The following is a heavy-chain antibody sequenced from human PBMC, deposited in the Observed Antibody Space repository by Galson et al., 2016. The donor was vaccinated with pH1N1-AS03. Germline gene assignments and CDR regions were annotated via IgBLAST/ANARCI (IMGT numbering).Heavy chain of an antibody. Sequence: SLRLSCADSGSTFSLKSMNWVRQAPGKGLEWVSAISGGVHNTYYADSVRGRFTISRDSSKNTLYLQMNSLRAEDTAVYYCASGVISPDYWGQGTLVTVSS. V-gene: IGHV3-23*01. CDR2: ISGGVHNT. CDR3: ASGVISPDY. J-gene: IGHJ4*02. CDR1: GSTFSLKS. D-gene: IGHD3-10*01.